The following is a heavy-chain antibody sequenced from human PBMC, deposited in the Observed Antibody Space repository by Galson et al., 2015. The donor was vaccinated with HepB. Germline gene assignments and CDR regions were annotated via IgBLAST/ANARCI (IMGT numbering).Heavy chain of an antibody. J-gene: IGHJ4*02. D-gene: IGHD3-9*01. Sequence: VRQAPGQGLEWMGGIIPFFPTANYAQKFQGRVTITADESTSTAYMELISLRSEDTAVYYCARAADDILTGLFDYWGQGTLVTVSS. CDR2: IIPFFPTA. V-gene: IGHV1-69*01. CDR3: ARAADDILTGLFDY.